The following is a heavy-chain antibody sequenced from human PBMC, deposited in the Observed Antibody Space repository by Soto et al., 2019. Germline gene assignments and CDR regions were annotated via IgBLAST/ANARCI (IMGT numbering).Heavy chain of an antibody. CDR1: GFTFSSYW. Sequence: GGSLRLSCAASGFTFSSYWMHWVRQAPGKGLVWVSIISCDGSNTSYADSVKGRFTISRDNSKNTLYLQMNSLRAEDTSVYYCAKEGGLSGSYYISSSYYFDYWGQGTLVTVSS. D-gene: IGHD1-26*01. CDR3: AKEGGLSGSYYISSSYYFDY. J-gene: IGHJ4*02. V-gene: IGHV3-74*01. CDR2: ISCDGSNT.